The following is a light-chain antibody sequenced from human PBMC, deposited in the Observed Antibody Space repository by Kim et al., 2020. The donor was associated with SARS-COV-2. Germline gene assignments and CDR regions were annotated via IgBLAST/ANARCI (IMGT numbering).Light chain of an antibody. V-gene: IGKV3-11*01. J-gene: IGKJ4*01. Sequence: PGETSTLSCRASQYIADWLAWYQQRPGQAPRLLICDASNRAPGIPARVSGSGSGTDFTLTIRSLEPEDLGVYYCQQRRDWPLTFGGGTKVDIK. CDR2: DAS. CDR1: QYIADW. CDR3: QQRRDWPLT.